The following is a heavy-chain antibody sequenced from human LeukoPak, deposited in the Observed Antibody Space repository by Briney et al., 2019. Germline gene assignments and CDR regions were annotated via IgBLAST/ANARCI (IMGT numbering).Heavy chain of an antibody. CDR2: IYWDDDK. D-gene: IGHD3-3*01. J-gene: IGHJ4*02. Sequence: SDPTLVNPTQTLTLTCTFSGFSLSTSGVGVGWIRQPPGKALEWLALIYWDDDKRYSPSLKSRLTITKDTSKNQVVLTMTNMDPVDTATYYCGWSGYHRGRGGDSVFDYWGQGTLVTVSS. CDR1: GFSLSTSGVG. CDR3: GWSGYHRGRGGDSVFDY. V-gene: IGHV2-5*02.